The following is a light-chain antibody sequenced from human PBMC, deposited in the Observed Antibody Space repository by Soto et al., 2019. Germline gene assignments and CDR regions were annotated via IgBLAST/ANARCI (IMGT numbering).Light chain of an antibody. Sequence: QSALTQPASVSGSPGQSITISCTGTSRDVGSYIYVSWYQQRPGKAPRLMIYDVSDRPSGISIRFSGSKSGNTASLTISGLQAEDEADYFCSSYTSSSTVVFGGGTKLTVL. CDR1: SRDVGSYIY. CDR3: SSYTSSSTVV. CDR2: DVS. J-gene: IGLJ3*02. V-gene: IGLV2-14*01.